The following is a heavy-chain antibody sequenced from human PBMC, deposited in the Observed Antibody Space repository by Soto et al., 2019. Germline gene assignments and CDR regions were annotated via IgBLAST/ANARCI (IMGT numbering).Heavy chain of an antibody. V-gene: IGHV3-23*01. D-gene: IGHD3-22*01. J-gene: IGHJ4*02. Sequence: GGSLRLSCAASGFTFSSYAMTWVRQAPGKGLEWVSSLSGSGRSTYYAISVKGRFTISRDNSKNTLYLQMNSLRAEDTALYYCAKDQQYYYDSSGYFYFNIWGQGTLVTVSS. CDR1: GFTFSSYA. CDR2: LSGSGRST. CDR3: AKDQQYYYDSSGYFYFNI.